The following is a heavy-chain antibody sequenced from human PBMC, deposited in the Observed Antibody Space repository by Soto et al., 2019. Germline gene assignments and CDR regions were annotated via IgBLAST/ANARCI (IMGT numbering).Heavy chain of an antibody. CDR2: LDEAGTKK. CDR1: GFTFDIYW. CDR3: ASDGFALYARDY. Sequence: EVHLVESGGGLVQPGGSLRLSCAASGFTFDIYWMSWVRQAPGKGLEWVANLDEAGTKKYYGDSVKGRFTISRDSAKNSWYLQMNSRSAEDTAIYYCASDGFALYARDYWGQGTLVTVSS. D-gene: IGHD2-8*01. V-gene: IGHV3-7*04. J-gene: IGHJ4*02.